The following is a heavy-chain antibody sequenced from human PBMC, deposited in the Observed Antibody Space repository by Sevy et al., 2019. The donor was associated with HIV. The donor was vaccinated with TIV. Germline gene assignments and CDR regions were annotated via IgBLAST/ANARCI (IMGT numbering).Heavy chain of an antibody. CDR1: GYTLTELS. V-gene: IGHV1-24*01. CDR3: ATGGGRVRYFDWLPYYYYGMDV. CDR2: FDPEDGET. D-gene: IGHD3-9*01. J-gene: IGHJ6*02. Sequence: ASVKVSCKVSGYTLTELSMHWVRQAPGKGLEWMGGFDPEDGETIYAQKFQGRVTMTEDTSTDTAYMELGSLRSEDTAVYYCATGGGRVRYFDWLPYYYYGMDVWGQGTTVTVSS.